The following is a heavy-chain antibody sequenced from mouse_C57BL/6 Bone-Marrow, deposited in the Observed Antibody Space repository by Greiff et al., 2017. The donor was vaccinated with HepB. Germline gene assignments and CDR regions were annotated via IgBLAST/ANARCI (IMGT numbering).Heavy chain of an antibody. V-gene: IGHV1-61*01. Sequence: VQLKQPGAELVRPGSSVKLSCKASGYTFTSYWMDWVKQRPGQGLEWIGNIYPSDSETHYNQKFKDKATLTVDKSSSTAYMQLSSLTSEDSAVYYCARGTGTWYFDVWGTGTTVTVSS. D-gene: IGHD4-1*01. CDR2: IYPSDSET. CDR3: ARGTGTWYFDV. J-gene: IGHJ1*03. CDR1: GYTFTSYW.